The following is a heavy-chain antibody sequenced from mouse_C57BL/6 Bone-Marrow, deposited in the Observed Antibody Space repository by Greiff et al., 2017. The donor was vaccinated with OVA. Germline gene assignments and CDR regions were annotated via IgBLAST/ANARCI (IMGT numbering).Heavy chain of an antibody. D-gene: IGHD3-2*02. V-gene: IGHV5-6*01. CDR3: ARPGYAFLFAY. Sequence: EVKVVESGGDLVKPGGSLKLSCAASGFTFSSYGMSWVRQTPDKRLEWVATISSGGSYTYYPDSVKGRFTISRDNAKNTLYLQMSSLKSEDTAMYYCARPGYAFLFAYWGQGTLVTVSA. J-gene: IGHJ3*01. CDR1: GFTFSSYG. CDR2: ISSGGSYT.